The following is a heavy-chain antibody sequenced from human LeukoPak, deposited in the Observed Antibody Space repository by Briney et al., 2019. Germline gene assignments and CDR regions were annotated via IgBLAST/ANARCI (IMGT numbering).Heavy chain of an antibody. CDR1: GGSISSSSFY. J-gene: IGHJ3*02. Sequence: PSETLSLTCTVSGGSISSSSFYWGWIRQPPGKGLEWIGSIYYSGSTYYNPSLKSRVTISVDTSKNQFSLKLSSVTAADTAVYYCASTLSYDSSGYYYGDGASDIWGQGTMVTVSS. D-gene: IGHD3-22*01. CDR2: IYYSGST. CDR3: ASTLSYDSSGYYYGDGASDI. V-gene: IGHV4-39*07.